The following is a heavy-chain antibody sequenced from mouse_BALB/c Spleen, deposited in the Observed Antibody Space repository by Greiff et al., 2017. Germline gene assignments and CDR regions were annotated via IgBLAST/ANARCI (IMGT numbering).Heavy chain of an antibody. CDR2: INPSNGGT. D-gene: IGHD1-1*01. V-gene: IGHV1S81*02. J-gene: IGHJ3*01. CDR1: GYTFTSYY. Sequence: QVQLQQSGAELVKPGASVKLSCKASGYTFTSYYMYWVKQRPGQGLEWIGEINPSNGGTNFNEKFKSKATLTVDKSSSTAYMQLSSLTSEDSAVYYCTKGLLRAGAYWGQGTLVTVSA. CDR3: TKGLLRAGAY.